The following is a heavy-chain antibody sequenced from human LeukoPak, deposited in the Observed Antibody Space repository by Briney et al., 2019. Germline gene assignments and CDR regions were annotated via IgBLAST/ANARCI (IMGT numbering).Heavy chain of an antibody. V-gene: IGHV3-53*01. CDR1: GFTVSSNY. J-gene: IGHJ6*04. Sequence: GGSLRLSCAASGFTVSSNYMSWVRQAPGKGLEWVSVIYSGGSTYYADSVKGRFTISRDNSKNTLYLQVNSLRAEDTAVYYCASVVPAAKWYGMDVWGKGTTVTVSS. CDR2: IYSGGST. CDR3: ASVVPAAKWYGMDV. D-gene: IGHD2-2*01.